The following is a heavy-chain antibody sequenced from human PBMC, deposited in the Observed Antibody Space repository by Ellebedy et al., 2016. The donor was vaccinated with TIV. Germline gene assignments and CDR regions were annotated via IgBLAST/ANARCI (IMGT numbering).Heavy chain of an antibody. Sequence: MPSETLSLTCAVYGGSFSGYYWSWIRPPPGKGLEWIGEINHSGSTNYNPSLKSRVTISVDTSKNQFSLKLSSVTAADTAVYYCAIGSGYIIDYWGRGILVTVSS. CDR2: INHSGST. D-gene: IGHD5-12*01. J-gene: IGHJ4*02. V-gene: IGHV4-34*01. CDR1: GGSFSGYY. CDR3: AIGSGYIIDY.